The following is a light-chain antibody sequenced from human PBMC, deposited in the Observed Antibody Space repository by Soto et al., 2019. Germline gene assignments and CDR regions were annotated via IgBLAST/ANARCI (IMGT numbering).Light chain of an antibody. J-gene: IGLJ2*01. CDR3: CSYAGGSTHVV. Sequence: QSALTQPASVSGPPGQSITISCTGTTSDAVIYNLVAWYQQHPGSVPRLVIYEGNKRPSGVSSRFSGSNSDNKASLTISGLQAEDEADYFCCSYAGGSTHVVFGAGTKVTVL. V-gene: IGLV2-23*01. CDR2: EGN. CDR1: TSDAVIYNL.